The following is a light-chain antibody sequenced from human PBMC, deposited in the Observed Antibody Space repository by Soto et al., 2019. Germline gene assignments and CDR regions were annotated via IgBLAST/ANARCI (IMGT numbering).Light chain of an antibody. CDR2: GNS. V-gene: IGLV1-40*01. J-gene: IGLJ2*01. Sequence: QSVLTQPPSVSGAPGQRVTISCTGSSSNIGAGYDVHWYQQLPGTAPKLLIYGNSNRPSGVPDRVSGSKSGTSASLAITGRQAEDEADYYCQSYDSSLSGPVVFGGGTKLTVL. CDR1: SSNIGAGYD. CDR3: QSYDSSLSGPVV.